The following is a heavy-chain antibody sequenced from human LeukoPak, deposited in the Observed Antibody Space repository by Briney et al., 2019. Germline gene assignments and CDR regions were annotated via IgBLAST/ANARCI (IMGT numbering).Heavy chain of an antibody. CDR1: GYTFTGYY. D-gene: IGHD1-26*01. V-gene: IGHV1-2*06. CDR3: TRESGSYHGNDY. J-gene: IGHJ4*02. CDR2: INPNNGAT. Sequence: SXKASGYTFTGYYMHWGRQAPGQGLEWMGRINPNNGATNYAQKLQGRVTITGDTSISTAYMELSSLRSDDTAVYYCTRESGSYHGNDYWGQGTLVTVSS.